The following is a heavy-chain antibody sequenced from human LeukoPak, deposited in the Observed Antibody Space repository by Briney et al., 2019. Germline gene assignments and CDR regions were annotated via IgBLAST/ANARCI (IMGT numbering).Heavy chain of an antibody. CDR2: IKQEGGEK. D-gene: IGHD2-15*01. J-gene: IGHJ6*02. CDR3: ARGVDGHGDSDYSYCYGVDA. CDR1: GFTFSRYW. Sequence: GGSLRLSCAASGFTFSRYWMSWVRQAPGKGLEWVANIKQEGGEKYYVDSVKGRFTISRDNAKNSLFLQMNSVRAEDTAVYFCARGVDGHGDSDYSYCYGVDAWGQGTTVTDSS. V-gene: IGHV3-7*04.